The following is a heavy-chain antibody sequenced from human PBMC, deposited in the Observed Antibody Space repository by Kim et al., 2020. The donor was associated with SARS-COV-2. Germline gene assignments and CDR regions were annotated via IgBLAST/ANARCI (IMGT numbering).Heavy chain of an antibody. CDR3: ARGRYFASGSYFPGDY. Sequence: ASVKVSCKASGYTFTSYYMHWVRQAPGQGLEWMGIINPSGGITRYAQKFQGRVTMTRDTSTSTVYLELSSLRSDDTAVYYCARGRYFASGSYFPGDYWGQGTLVTVSS. CDR1: GYTFTSYY. V-gene: IGHV1-46*01. CDR2: INPSGGIT. D-gene: IGHD3-10*01. J-gene: IGHJ4*02.